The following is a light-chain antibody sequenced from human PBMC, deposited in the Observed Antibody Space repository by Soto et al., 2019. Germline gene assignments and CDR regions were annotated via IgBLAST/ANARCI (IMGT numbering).Light chain of an antibody. V-gene: IGKV1-5*01. Sequence: DIQMTQSPSTLSASVGDRVTITCRASQSISSWLAWYQQKPGKAPKLLIYDASSLESEVPSRFSGSGSGTEFTLTISSLQPDDFATYYCQQYNSYLTFGGGTKVEIK. CDR1: QSISSW. CDR3: QQYNSYLT. J-gene: IGKJ4*01. CDR2: DAS.